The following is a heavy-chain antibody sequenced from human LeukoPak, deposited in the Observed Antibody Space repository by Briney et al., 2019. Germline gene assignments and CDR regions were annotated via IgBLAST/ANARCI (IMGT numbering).Heavy chain of an antibody. CDR1: GFAFSTYA. D-gene: IGHD6-13*01. V-gene: IGHV3-30*04. Sequence: GGSLRLSCAASGFAFSTYAMHWVRQAPGKGLEWVAVISYDGSNKYYADSVKGRFTISRDNSKNTLYLQMNSLRAEDTAVYYCAKVAVAARWSGPFDYWGQGTLVTVSS. J-gene: IGHJ4*02. CDR2: ISYDGSNK. CDR3: AKVAVAARWSGPFDY.